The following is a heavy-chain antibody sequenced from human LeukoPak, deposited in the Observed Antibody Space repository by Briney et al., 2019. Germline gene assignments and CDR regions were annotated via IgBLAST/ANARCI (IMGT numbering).Heavy chain of an antibody. CDR2: IYPDDSDT. CDR1: GYSFTNYW. J-gene: IGHJ4*02. D-gene: IGHD2-2*01. V-gene: IGHV5-51*01. Sequence: NRGESLKISCKGSGYSFTNYWIGWVRQMPGKGLEWMGIIYPDDSDTKYSPALQGQVTISADKSISTAYLQWSSLKASDTAMYYCARQGRSVPATATYWXQGTLVTVSS. CDR3: ARQGRSVPATATY.